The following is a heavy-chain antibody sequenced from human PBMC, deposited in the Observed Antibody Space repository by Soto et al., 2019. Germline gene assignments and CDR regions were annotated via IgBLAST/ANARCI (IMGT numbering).Heavy chain of an antibody. CDR3: ARGAGRIAAATQKGGYYYGMDV. D-gene: IGHD6-13*01. V-gene: IGHV3-33*01. CDR2: IWYDGSNK. Sequence: QVQLVESGGGVVQPGRSLRLSCAASGFTFSSYGMHWVRQAPGKGLEWVAVIWYDGSNKYYADSVKGRFTISRDNSKNTLYLQMNNLRAEDTAVYYCARGAGRIAAATQKGGYYYGMDVWGQGTTVTVSS. CDR1: GFTFSSYG. J-gene: IGHJ6*02.